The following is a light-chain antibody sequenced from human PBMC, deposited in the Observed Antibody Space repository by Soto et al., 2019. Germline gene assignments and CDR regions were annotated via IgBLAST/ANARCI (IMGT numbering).Light chain of an antibody. J-gene: IGLJ1*01. CDR2: DVS. CDR3: SAYTVSRTYV. V-gene: IGLV2-11*01. Sequence: SVLTQPRSVSGSPGQSVTISCTGTSSDVGGYNYVSWYLQHPGKAPKVMIYDVSKRPSGVPDRFSGSKSGNTASLTISGLQGEDEADYYCSAYTVSRTYVFGTGTKVTVL. CDR1: SSDVGGYNY.